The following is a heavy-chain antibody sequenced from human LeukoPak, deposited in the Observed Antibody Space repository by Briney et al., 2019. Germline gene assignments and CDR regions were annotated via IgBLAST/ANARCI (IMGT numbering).Heavy chain of an antibody. D-gene: IGHD3-3*01. J-gene: IGHJ4*02. Sequence: PGASVKVSCKASGGTFSSYAMSWVRQAPGQGLEWMGGIIPIFGTANYAQKFQGRVTITTDESTSTAYMELSSLRSDDTAVYYYARDRGDFWSGDYSYWGQGTLVTVSS. CDR2: IIPIFGTA. V-gene: IGHV1-69*05. CDR1: GGTFSSYA. CDR3: ARDRGDFWSGDYSY.